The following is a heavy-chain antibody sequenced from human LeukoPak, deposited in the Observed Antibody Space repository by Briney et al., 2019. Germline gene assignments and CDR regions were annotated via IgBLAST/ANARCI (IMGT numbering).Heavy chain of an antibody. D-gene: IGHD5-18*01. V-gene: IGHV4-34*01. CDR2: INHSGST. J-gene: IGHJ3*02. CDR3: ARRRGSGTQLWKYDAFDI. Sequence: PSETLSLTCAVYGGSFSGYYWSWIRQPPGKGLEWIGEINHSGSTNYNPSLKSRVTISVDTSKNQFSLKLSSVTAADTAVYYCARRRGSGTQLWKYDAFDIWGQGTLVTVSS. CDR1: GGSFSGYY.